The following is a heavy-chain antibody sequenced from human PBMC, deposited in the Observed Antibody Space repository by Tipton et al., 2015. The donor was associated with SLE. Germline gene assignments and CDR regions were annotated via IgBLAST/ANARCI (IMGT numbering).Heavy chain of an antibody. V-gene: IGHV1-18*01. CDR3: ARECSGSGCLDH. CDR1: GYTFTNYD. Sequence: QVQLVQSGAEVGKPGDSVQVSCKASGYTFTNYDISWLRQAPGQGLEWMGWINTNNGETKYAQRFQGRLSMTTVTSTSTTYMALRSARSDDTAIYYCARECSGSGCLDHWDQGTLVTVSS. CDR2: INTNNGET. J-gene: IGHJ4*02. D-gene: IGHD3-10*02.